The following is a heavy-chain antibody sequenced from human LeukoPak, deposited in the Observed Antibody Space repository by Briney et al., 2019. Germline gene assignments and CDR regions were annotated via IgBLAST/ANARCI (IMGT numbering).Heavy chain of an antibody. CDR3: AKDIDSMGSNRGFDY. CDR1: GFTFSSYA. Sequence: GGSLRLSCAASGFTFSSYAMHWVRQAPGKGLEWVAVISYDGSNKYYADSVKGRFTISRDNSKNTLYLQMNSLRAEDMALYYCAKDIDSMGSNRGFDYWGQGTLVTVSS. J-gene: IGHJ4*02. D-gene: IGHD2/OR15-2a*01. CDR2: ISYDGSNK. V-gene: IGHV3-30-3*01.